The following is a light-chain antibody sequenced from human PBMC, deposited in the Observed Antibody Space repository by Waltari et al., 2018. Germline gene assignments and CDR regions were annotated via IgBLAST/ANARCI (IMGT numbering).Light chain of an antibody. CDR1: SLRSYY. J-gene: IGLJ2*01. V-gene: IGLV3-19*01. Sequence: SSELTQDPAVSVAMGQTVRITCQGDSLRSYYASWYQQRPGQAPILVIYDKNNRPSGVPDRFSGSRSHNTGSLTITGAQADAVASYYCPARAASGVAGSFGGGTKLTVL. CDR2: DKN. CDR3: PARAASGVAGS.